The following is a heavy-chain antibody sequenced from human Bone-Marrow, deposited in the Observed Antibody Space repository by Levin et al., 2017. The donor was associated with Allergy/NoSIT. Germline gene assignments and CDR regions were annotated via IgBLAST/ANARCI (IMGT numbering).Heavy chain of an antibody. V-gene: IGHV3-15*01. D-gene: IGHD3-22*01. J-gene: IGHJ1*01. CDR2: IRSETDGGTI. Sequence: PGGSLRLSCGASGFTFSNAWMSWVRQAPGKGLEWVGRIRSETDGGTIDYAAPVKGRFTISRDDSKNTLYLQMKSLKIEDTAVYFCATDRLFFQFWGQGTLVTVSS. CDR3: ATDRLFFQF. CDR1: GFTFSNAW.